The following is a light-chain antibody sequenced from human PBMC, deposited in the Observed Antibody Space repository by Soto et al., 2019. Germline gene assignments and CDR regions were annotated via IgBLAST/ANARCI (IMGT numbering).Light chain of an antibody. CDR1: ISDVGGYNH. CDR3: SSYTSSSTPE. J-gene: IGLJ3*02. V-gene: IGLV2-14*01. CDR2: DVS. Sequence: QSVLTQPASVSGSPGQSIATSCTGTISDVGGYNHVSWYQQQPGKAPKLVIYDVSNRPSGVSDRFSGSKSGNTASLTISGLQTEDEADYYCSSYTSSSTPEFGGGTKVTVL.